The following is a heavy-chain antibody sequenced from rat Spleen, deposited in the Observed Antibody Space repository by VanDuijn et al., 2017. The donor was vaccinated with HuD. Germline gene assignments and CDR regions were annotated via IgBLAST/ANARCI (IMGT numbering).Heavy chain of an antibody. CDR2: IRFDGSST. V-gene: IGHV5-29*01. Sequence: EVQLVESDGGLVQPGRSLKLSCAASGFTFSDYYMAWVRQAPTKGLEWVATIRFDGSSTYYRDPVKGRFTISRANAESTLYLQMDSLRFENTATYYCARSVFDYWGPGVMVTVSS. CDR1: GFTFSDYY. CDR3: ARSVFDY. J-gene: IGHJ2*01.